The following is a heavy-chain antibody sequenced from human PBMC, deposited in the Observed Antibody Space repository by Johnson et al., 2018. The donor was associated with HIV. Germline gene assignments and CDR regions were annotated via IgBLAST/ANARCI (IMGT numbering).Heavy chain of an antibody. J-gene: IGHJ3*02. CDR2: IKQDGSEK. D-gene: IGHD6-19*01. CDR1: GFTFSSYW. CDR3: ARVRSAVADGGVACDI. Sequence: VQLVESGGGLVQPGGSLRLSCAASGFTFSSYWMSWVRQAPGKGLEWVANIKQDGSEKYYVDSVKGRFTISRDNAKNSLYLQMNSLRAEDTAVYYCARVRSAVADGGVACDIWGQGTMVTVSS. V-gene: IGHV3-7*01.